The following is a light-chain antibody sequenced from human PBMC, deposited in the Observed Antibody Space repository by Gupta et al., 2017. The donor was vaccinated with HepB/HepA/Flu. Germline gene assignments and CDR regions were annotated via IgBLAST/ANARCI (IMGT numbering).Light chain of an antibody. J-gene: IGLJ2*01. Sequence: SHELTQPPSVSVSPGPTARITCSGDAVTKQYAYWYQQKQGQAHVLVIDKDSERPSGTPERVSGSSSGTTVTLTISGVQAEDEADYYCQSADSSGTYVVFGGGTKLTVL. V-gene: IGLV3-25*03. CDR3: QSADSSGTYVV. CDR1: AVTKQY. CDR2: KDS.